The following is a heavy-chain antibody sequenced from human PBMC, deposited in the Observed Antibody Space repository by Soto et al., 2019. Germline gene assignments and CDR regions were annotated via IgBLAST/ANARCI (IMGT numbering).Heavy chain of an antibody. J-gene: IGHJ4*02. CDR3: ARDPTLEMANNYFDY. CDR1: GYTFTSYA. Sequence: ASVKVSCKASGYTFTSYAMHWVRQAPGQRLEWMGWINAGNGNTKYSQKFQGRVTTTRDTSASTAYMELSSLRSEDTAVYYCARDPTLEMANNYFDYWGQGTLVTVSS. V-gene: IGHV1-3*01. CDR2: INAGNGNT. D-gene: IGHD5-12*01.